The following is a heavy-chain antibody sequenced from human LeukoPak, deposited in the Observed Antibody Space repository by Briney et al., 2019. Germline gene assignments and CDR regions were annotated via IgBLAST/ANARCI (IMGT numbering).Heavy chain of an antibody. V-gene: IGHV3-23*01. D-gene: IGHD3-22*01. CDR3: ASPYYYDSSGSTLWDY. Sequence: GGSLRLSRAASGFTFSSYAMSWGRQAPGKGLKWVSAISGSGGSTYYADSVKGRFTISRDNSKNTLYLQMNSLRAEDTAVYYCASPYYYDSSGSTLWDYWGQGTLVAVSS. J-gene: IGHJ4*02. CDR2: ISGSGGST. CDR1: GFTFSSYA.